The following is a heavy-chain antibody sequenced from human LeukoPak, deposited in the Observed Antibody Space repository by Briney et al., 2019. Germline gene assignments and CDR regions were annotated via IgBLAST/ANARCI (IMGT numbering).Heavy chain of an antibody. Sequence: SETLSLTCTVSGYSISSGYYWGWIRQPPGKGLEWIGSIYHSGSTYYNPSLKSRVTISVDTSKNQFSLKLSSVPAADTAVYYCARGAYDDAFDIWGQGTMVTVFS. J-gene: IGHJ3*02. CDR2: IYHSGST. V-gene: IGHV4-38-2*02. D-gene: IGHD3-22*01. CDR1: GYSISSGYY. CDR3: ARGAYDDAFDI.